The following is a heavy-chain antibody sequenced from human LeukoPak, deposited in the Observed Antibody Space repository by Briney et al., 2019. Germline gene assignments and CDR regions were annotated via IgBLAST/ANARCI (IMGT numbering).Heavy chain of an antibody. J-gene: IGHJ4*02. CDR3: ARPGYSSGWYGY. Sequence: PSETLSLTCAVYGGSFSGYYWSWIRQPPGKWLEWIGEINHSGSTNYNPSLKSRVTISVDTSKNQFSLKLSSVTAADTAVYYCARPGYSSGWYGYWGQGTLVTVSS. D-gene: IGHD6-19*01. CDR2: INHSGST. CDR1: GGSFSGYY. V-gene: IGHV4-34*01.